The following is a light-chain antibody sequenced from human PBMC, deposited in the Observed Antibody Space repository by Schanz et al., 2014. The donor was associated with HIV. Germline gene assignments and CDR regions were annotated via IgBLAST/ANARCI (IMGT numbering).Light chain of an antibody. Sequence: QSALTQPASVSGSPGQSITISCTGTSSDVGGYNYVSWYQQHPGKAPKLMIYDVSDRPSGVSNRFSGSKSGNTASLTISGLQSEDEADYYCSSYANTDTVLFGGGTKLTVL. V-gene: IGLV2-14*01. J-gene: IGLJ2*01. CDR1: SSDVGGYNY. CDR3: SSYANTDTVL. CDR2: DVS.